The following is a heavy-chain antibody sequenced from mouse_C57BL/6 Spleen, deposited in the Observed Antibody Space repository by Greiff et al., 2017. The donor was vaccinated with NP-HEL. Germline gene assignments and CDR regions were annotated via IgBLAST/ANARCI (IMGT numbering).Heavy chain of an antibody. D-gene: IGHD4-1*02. J-gene: IGHJ1*03. V-gene: IGHV1-81*01. CDR3: ANQLGQWYFDV. CDR1: GYTFTSYG. CDR2: IYPRSGNT. Sequence: VKLQQSGAELARSGASVKLSCKASGYTFTSYGISWVKQRTGQGLEWIGEIYPRSGNTYYNEKFKGKATLTADKSSSTAYMELRSLTSEDSAVYFCANQLGQWYFDVWGTGTTVTVSS.